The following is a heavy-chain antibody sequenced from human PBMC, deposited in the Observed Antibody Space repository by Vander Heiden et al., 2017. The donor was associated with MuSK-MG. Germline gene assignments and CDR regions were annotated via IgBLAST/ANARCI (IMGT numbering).Heavy chain of an antibody. Sequence: QVQLQQWGAGLLKPSETLSLTCAVYGGSFSGYYWSWIRQPPGKGLEWIGEINHSGSTNYNPSLKSRVTISVDTSKNQFSLKLSSVTAADTAVYYCARGRDVVVPAQGDAFDIWGQGTMVTVSS. V-gene: IGHV4-34*01. CDR3: ARGRDVVVPAQGDAFDI. CDR2: INHSGST. J-gene: IGHJ3*02. CDR1: GGSFSGYY. D-gene: IGHD2-2*01.